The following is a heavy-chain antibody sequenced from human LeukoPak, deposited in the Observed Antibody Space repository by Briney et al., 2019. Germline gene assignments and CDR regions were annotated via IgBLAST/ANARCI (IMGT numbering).Heavy chain of an antibody. CDR2: IYYSGST. V-gene: IGHV4-31*03. D-gene: IGHD4-17*01. CDR1: GGSISSGGYY. Sequence: PSETLSLTCTVSGGSISSGGYYWSWIRQDPGKGLEWIGYIYYSGSTYYNPSLKSRVTISVDTSKNQFSLKLSSVTAADTAVYYCARVGTTVTTFDYWGQGTLVTVSS. J-gene: IGHJ4*02. CDR3: ARVGTTVTTFDY.